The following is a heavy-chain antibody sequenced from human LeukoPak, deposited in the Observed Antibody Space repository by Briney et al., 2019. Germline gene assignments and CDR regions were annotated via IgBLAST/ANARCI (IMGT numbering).Heavy chain of an antibody. CDR3: ARDFSGWYYFDY. CDR1: GYTFTTYD. Sequence: ASVKVSCKASGYTFTTYDIPWVRQAPGQGLDWMGWISAYNGNTNYAQKLQGRVTMTTDTSTSTAYMELRSLLSDDSAIYYCARDFSGWYYFDYWGQGTLVTVSS. CDR2: ISAYNGNT. V-gene: IGHV1-18*01. J-gene: IGHJ4*02. D-gene: IGHD6-19*01.